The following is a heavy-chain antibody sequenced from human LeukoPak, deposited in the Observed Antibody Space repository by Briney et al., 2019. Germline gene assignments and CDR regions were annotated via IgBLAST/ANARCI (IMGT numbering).Heavy chain of an antibody. V-gene: IGHV4-4*02. CDR2: IYHSGST. J-gene: IGHJ4*02. CDR1: GGSISSTNW. Sequence: PSGTLSLTCAVSGGSISSTNWWSWVRQPPGKGLEWIGEIYHSGSTNYNPSLKSRVTISVDKSKNQFSLRLSSVTAADTAVYYCAKKYYYDSRPLDHWGQGTLVTVSS. D-gene: IGHD3-22*01. CDR3: AKKYYYDSRPLDH.